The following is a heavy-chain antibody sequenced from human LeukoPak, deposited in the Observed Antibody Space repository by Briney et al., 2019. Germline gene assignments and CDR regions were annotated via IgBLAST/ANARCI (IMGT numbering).Heavy chain of an antibody. Sequence: ASVKVSSKASGYTFTGYYMHWVRQAPGQGLEWMGWINPNNGDTNYAEKFQGRVTMTRDTSISTAYMDLSRLKSDDTAVYYCARPVAAPACCHLDYWGQGTPVTVSS. CDR3: ARPVAAPACCHLDY. J-gene: IGHJ4*02. CDR2: INPNNGDT. V-gene: IGHV1-2*02. CDR1: GYTFTGYY. D-gene: IGHD2-15*01.